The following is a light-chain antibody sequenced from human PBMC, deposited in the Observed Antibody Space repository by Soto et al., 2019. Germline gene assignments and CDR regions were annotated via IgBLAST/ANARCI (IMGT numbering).Light chain of an antibody. CDR3: QQYCSSQWT. CDR1: QSVSSSY. J-gene: IGKJ1*01. Sequence: EIVLTQSPGTLSLSPGERATLSCRASQSVSSSYLAWYQQKPGQAPRLLIYGASSRATGMPDRFSGSGSGTDLTLTISRLEPEDFAVYYCQQYCSSQWTFGQGTKVEIK. CDR2: GAS. V-gene: IGKV3-20*01.